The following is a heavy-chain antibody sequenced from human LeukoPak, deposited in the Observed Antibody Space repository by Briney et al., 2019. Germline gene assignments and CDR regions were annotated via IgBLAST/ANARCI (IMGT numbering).Heavy chain of an antibody. CDR3: AKSRIAYLRFDY. CDR1: GFTFSSYV. CDR2: ISGSGGST. J-gene: IGHJ4*02. Sequence: PGGSLRLSCAASGFTFSSYVMSWVRQAPGKGLEWVSAISGSGGSTYYADSVKGRFTISRDNSKNTLYLQMNSLRAEDTAVYYCAKSRIAYLRFDYWGQGTLVTVSS. V-gene: IGHV3-23*01. D-gene: IGHD2-21*01.